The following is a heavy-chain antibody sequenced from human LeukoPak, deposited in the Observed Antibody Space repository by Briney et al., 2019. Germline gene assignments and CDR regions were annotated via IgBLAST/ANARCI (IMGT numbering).Heavy chain of an antibody. Sequence: GGSLRLSCAASGFTFSSYSMNWVRQAPGKGLEWVSSISSSSSYIYYADSVKGRFTISRDNSKNTLYLQMNSLRVEDTAMYYCAKGPTVSTFGYWGRGTLVTVSS. D-gene: IGHD5/OR15-5a*01. V-gene: IGHV3-21*04. J-gene: IGHJ4*02. CDR2: ISSSSSYI. CDR1: GFTFSSYS. CDR3: AKGPTVSTFGY.